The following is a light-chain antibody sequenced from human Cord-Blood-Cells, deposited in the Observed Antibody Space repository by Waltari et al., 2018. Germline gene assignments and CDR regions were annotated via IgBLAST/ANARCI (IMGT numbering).Light chain of an antibody. CDR3: SSYTSSSTLV. CDR1: SSDAGGYNY. Sequence: QSALTQPASVSGSPGQSITISCTGTSSDAGGYNYVPWYQHHPGKAPKLMIYEVSNRPSGVSNRFSGSKSGNTASLTISGLQAEDEADYYCSSYTSSSTLVFGTGTKVTVL. CDR2: EVS. V-gene: IGLV2-14*01. J-gene: IGLJ1*01.